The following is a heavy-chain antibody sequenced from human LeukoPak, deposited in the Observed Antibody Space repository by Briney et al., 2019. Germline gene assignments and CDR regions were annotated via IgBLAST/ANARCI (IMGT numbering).Heavy chain of an antibody. V-gene: IGHV3-7*01. D-gene: IGHD6-13*01. J-gene: IGHJ4*02. CDR1: GFTFSSYA. CDR2: IKQDGSEK. CDR3: ARDPTIIAAARMSDY. Sequence: SGGSLRLSCAASGFTFSSYAMSWVRQAPGKGLEWVANIKQDGSEKYYVDSVKGRFTISRDNAKNSLYLQMNSLRAEDTAVYYCARDPTIIAAARMSDYWGQGTLVTVSS.